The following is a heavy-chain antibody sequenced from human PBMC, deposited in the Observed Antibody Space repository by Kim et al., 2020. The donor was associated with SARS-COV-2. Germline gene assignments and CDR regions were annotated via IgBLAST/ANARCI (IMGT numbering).Heavy chain of an antibody. V-gene: IGHV4-34*01. CDR3: ARAYGDYGVHWFDP. D-gene: IGHD4-17*01. Sequence: TPTLKRRVPISVDTSKNQFSLKRSSVTAADTAVYYCARAYGDYGVHWFDPWGQGTLVTVSS. J-gene: IGHJ5*02.